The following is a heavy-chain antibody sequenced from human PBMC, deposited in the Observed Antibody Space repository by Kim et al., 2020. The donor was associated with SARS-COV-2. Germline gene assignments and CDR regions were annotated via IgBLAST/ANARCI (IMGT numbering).Heavy chain of an antibody. D-gene: IGHD1-20*01. J-gene: IGHJ4*02. CDR3: ARDPVSVVRRGFDY. V-gene: IGHV1-2*02. Sequence: AQKFQGRVTMTRDTSISTAYMELSRLRSDDTAVYYCARDPVSVVRRGFDYWGQGTLVTVSS.